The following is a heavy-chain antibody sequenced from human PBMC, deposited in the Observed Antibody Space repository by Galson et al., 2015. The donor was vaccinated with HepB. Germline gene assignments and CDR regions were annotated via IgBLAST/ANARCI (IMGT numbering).Heavy chain of an antibody. D-gene: IGHD2-2*02. CDR2: VWYDGSNK. CDR1: GFTFSSYG. CDR3: ARGRGYTSAGYYYYMDV. V-gene: IGHV3-33*01. Sequence: SLRLSCAASGFTFSSYGMHWVRRAPGKGLEWVAVVWYDGSNKYEADSVKGRFTIYRDNSKSTLYLQTNSLRAEDTAVYYCARGRGYTSAGYYYYMDVWGKGTPVTVSS. J-gene: IGHJ6*03.